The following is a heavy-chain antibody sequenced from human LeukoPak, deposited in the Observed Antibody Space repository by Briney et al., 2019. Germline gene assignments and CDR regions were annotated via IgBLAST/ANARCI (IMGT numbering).Heavy chain of an antibody. D-gene: IGHD2-21*02. V-gene: IGHV3-48*02. CDR3: ARELDYCGGDCYYDY. J-gene: IGHJ4*02. CDR2: ISSSSTI. Sequence: GGSLRLSCAASGFTFSSYAMSWVRQAPGKGLEWVSYISSSSTIYYADSVKGRFTISRDNAKNSLYLQMNSLRDEDTAVYYCARELDYCGGDCYYDYWGQGTLVTVSS. CDR1: GFTFSSYA.